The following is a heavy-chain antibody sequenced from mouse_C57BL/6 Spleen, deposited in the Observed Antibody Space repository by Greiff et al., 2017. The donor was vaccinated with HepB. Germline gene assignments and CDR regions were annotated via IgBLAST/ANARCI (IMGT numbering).Heavy chain of an antibody. V-gene: IGHV1-59*01. CDR3: ARGWSSTSVFDY. Sequence: QVQLKQPGAELVRPGTSVKLSCKASGYTFTSYWMHWVKQRPGQGLEWIGVIDPSDSYTNYNQKFKGKATLTVDKSSSTAYMQLSSLTSEDSAVYYCARGWSSTSVFDYWGQGTTLTVSS. CDR1: GYTFTSYW. CDR2: IDPSDSYT. D-gene: IGHD1-1*01. J-gene: IGHJ2*01.